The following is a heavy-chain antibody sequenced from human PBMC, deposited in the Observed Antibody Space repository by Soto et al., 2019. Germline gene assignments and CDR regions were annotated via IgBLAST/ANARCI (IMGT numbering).Heavy chain of an antibody. D-gene: IGHD3-9*01. Sequence: PGGPQSRSCAASGFTFITYIINCVRNSQGKGLEWVSSISSSSSYIYYADSVKGRFTISRDNAKNSLYLQMNSLRAEDTAVYYCARPYVGDILTHRAFDIWGQGTMVTVSS. CDR3: ARPYVGDILTHRAFDI. V-gene: IGHV3-21*01. CDR2: ISSSSSYI. J-gene: IGHJ3*02. CDR1: GFTFITYI.